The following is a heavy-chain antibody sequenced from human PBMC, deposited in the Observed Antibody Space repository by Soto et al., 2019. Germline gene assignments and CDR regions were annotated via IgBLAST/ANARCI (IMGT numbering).Heavy chain of an antibody. D-gene: IGHD3-22*01. CDR2: VSTNDDRT. V-gene: IGHV1-18*01. Sequence: QVQLVQSGPEVKMPGSSVKVSCKTAGYTFTAYGLAWLRQAPGQRPEWMGWVSTNDDRTKYAQKFQGRVTMTTDRYTTTTSMELRSLRGDDTAVYYCARELNTESSAYYSFAFWGQGTLVTVSS. J-gene: IGHJ4*02. CDR3: ARELNTESSAYYSFAF. CDR1: GYTFTAYG.